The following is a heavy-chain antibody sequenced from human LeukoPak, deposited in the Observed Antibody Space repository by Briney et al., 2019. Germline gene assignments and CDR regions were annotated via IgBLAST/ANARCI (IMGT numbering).Heavy chain of an antibody. CDR3: ARVYVVVVAAEGLDP. CDR1: GYTFHSYG. V-gene: IGHV1-18*01. CDR2: ISAYNGNT. J-gene: IGHJ5*02. Sequence: GASVKVSCKASGYTFHSYGISWVRQAPGQGLEWMGWISAYNGNTNYAQKLQGRVTMTTDTSTSTAYMELRSLRSDDTAVYYCARVYVVVVAAEGLDPWVQGTLVTVSS. D-gene: IGHD2-15*01.